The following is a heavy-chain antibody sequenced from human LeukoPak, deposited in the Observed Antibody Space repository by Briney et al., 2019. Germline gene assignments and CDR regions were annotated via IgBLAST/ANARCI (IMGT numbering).Heavy chain of an antibody. V-gene: IGHV5-51*01. D-gene: IGHD2-15*01. J-gene: IGHJ3*02. Sequence: GESLKISCKVSGYSFTSYWIGWVRQMPGKGLEWMGIIYPGDSDTRYSPSFQGQVTISADKSISTASLQWSSLKASDTAMYYCAGTIRYCSGGSCYSDAFDIWGQGTMVTVSS. CDR2: IYPGDSDT. CDR3: AGTIRYCSGGSCYSDAFDI. CDR1: GYSFTSYW.